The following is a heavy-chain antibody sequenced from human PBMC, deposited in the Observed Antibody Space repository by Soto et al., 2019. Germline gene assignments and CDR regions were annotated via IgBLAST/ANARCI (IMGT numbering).Heavy chain of an antibody. J-gene: IGHJ4*02. Sequence: QVQLQESGPGLVKPSQTLSLTCTVSGGSISSGGYYWSWIRQHPGKGLEWIGYIYYSGSTYYNPSLKSRVTISVDTSKNQVSLKLSSVTAADTAVYYCARAAGYCSGGSCYGWRWGLYYWGQGTLVTVSS. CDR2: IYYSGST. CDR1: GGSISSGGYY. D-gene: IGHD2-15*01. V-gene: IGHV4-31*03. CDR3: ARAAGYCSGGSCYGWRWGLYY.